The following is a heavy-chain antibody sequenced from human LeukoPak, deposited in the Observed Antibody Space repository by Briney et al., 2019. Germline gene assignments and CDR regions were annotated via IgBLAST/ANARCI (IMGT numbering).Heavy chain of an antibody. CDR1: GGSMSSFY. J-gene: IGHJ4*02. CDR3: ARDSRDRAFDY. D-gene: IGHD5-18*01. V-gene: IGHV4-4*07. CDR2: ISTNGNT. Sequence: PSETLSLTCPVSGGSMSSFYWSWIRQPAGKGQEWIGRISTNGNTNYSPSLKSRVTMSIDTSRNHFSLNLTSVTAADSAVYYCARDSRDRAFDYWGQGTLVTVSS.